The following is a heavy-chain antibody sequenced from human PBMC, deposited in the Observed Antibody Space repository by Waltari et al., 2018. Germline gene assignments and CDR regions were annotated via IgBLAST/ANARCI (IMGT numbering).Heavy chain of an antibody. CDR2: SYYSGST. J-gene: IGHJ3*02. V-gene: IGHV4-59*08. D-gene: IGHD6-19*01. CDR1: GGSISSYY. CDR3: ASLDSSGWYDAFDI. Sequence: QVQLQESGPGLVKPSETLSLTCTVSGGSISSYYWSWIRQPPGKGLEWIGYSYYSGSTNFSPSLKSRVAITVDTSKNAFTLRLSSVTAAGTAVYDCASLDSSGWYDAFDIWGQGTRVTGSS.